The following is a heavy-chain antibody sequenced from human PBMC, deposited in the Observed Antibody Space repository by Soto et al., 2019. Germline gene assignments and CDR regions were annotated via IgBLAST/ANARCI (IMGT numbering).Heavy chain of an antibody. Sequence: VNVSCKASGGTFSNYAIRWVRQAHGQGLELMGGIIPIFGTANYAQKFQGRVTITADESTSTAYMELSSLRSEDTAVYYCARVDSEYYESTDDNDYWGQGTLVTVSS. J-gene: IGHJ4*02. D-gene: IGHD3-22*01. V-gene: IGHV1-69*01. CDR1: GGTFSNYA. CDR2: IIPIFGTA. CDR3: ARVDSEYYESTDDNDY.